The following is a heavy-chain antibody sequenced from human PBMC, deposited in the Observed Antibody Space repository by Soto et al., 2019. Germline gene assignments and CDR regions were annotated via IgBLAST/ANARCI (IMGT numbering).Heavy chain of an antibody. CDR2: IYYSGST. J-gene: IGHJ6*02. CDR3: ARGIEGWYQGRYYYGMDV. D-gene: IGHD6-19*01. V-gene: IGHV4-61*01. Sequence: QVQLQESGPGLVKPSETLSLTCTVSGGSVSSGSYYWSWIRQPPGKGLEWIGYIYYSGSTNYNPSLSSRVTISVDTSQNQFSRKLSSGTAADTAVYYCARGIEGWYQGRYYYGMDVWGQGTTVTVSS. CDR1: GGSVSSGSYY.